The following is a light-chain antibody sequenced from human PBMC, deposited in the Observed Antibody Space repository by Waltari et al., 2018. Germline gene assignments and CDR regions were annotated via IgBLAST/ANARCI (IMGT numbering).Light chain of an antibody. CDR2: EVS. CDR1: SNNVGGYGY. J-gene: IGLJ1*01. V-gene: IGLV2-14*01. CDR3: SSHTATVPHV. Sequence: QSALTQPASVAGSPGQSITIPCTGTSNNVGGYGYVSWYKQYPGKAPKLIIYEVSYRPSGISTRFSGSKSGNTASLTISGLQAEDEADYYCSSHTATVPHVFGTGTRVTVV.